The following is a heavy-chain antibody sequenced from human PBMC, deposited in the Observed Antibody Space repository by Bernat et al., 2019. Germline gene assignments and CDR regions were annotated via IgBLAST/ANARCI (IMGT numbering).Heavy chain of an antibody. D-gene: IGHD1/OR15-1a*01. CDR2: IGSGGRDI. V-gene: IGHV3-48*03. J-gene: IGHJ6*02. CDR3: ARCTRTSYYYGMDV. CDR1: GFAFSSYE. Sequence: EVQLVESGGDLVQPGGSLRLSCAGSGFAFSSYEMNWVRQAPGKGLEWVSYIGSGGRDIYYADSVKGRFTISRDKAKNSLYLQMDSLRAEDTAIYYCARCTRTSYYYGMDVWGQGTTVTVSS.